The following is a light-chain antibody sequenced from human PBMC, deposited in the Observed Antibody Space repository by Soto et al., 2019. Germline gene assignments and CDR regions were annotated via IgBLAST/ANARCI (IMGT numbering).Light chain of an antibody. CDR2: GAS. Sequence: DIQMTQSPSAVSASVGDRVTISCRASQAISSWLAWYQQKPGEAPKLLIYGASTLQSGVPSRFSGSESGTLFTLTISRLQPEDFATYYCQQASSFPLTFGGGTKVQIK. J-gene: IGKJ4*01. CDR3: QQASSFPLT. CDR1: QAISSW. V-gene: IGKV1-12*01.